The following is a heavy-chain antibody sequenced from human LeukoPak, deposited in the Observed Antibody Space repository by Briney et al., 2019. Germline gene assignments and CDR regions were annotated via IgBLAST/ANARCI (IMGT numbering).Heavy chain of an antibody. CDR1: GVTLSDHH. CDR2: IWYDGSKK. J-gene: IGHJ4*02. D-gene: IGHD3-3*01. V-gene: IGHV3-33*08. Sequence: GGSLRLSCAASGVTLSDHHMDWVRQAPGKGLEWVAVIWYDGSKKYYGDSVKGRFTISRDDSKNTLYLQMNSLRAEDTAVYYCAREASDYYRDFWGQGTLVTVSS. CDR3: AREASDYYRDF.